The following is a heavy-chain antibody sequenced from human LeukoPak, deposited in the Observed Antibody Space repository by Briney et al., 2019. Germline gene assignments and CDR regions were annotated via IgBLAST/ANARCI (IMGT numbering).Heavy chain of an antibody. CDR1: GGTFSSYA. V-gene: IGHV1-69*04. J-gene: IGHJ6*02. CDR2: IIPILGIA. Sequence: SVKVSCKASGGTFSSYAISWVRQAPGQGLEWMGRIIPILGIASYAQKFQGRVTMTRNTSISTAYMELSSLRSEDTAVYYCALIPRGGYENFLMDVWGQGATVTVSS. CDR3: ALIPRGGYENFLMDV. D-gene: IGHD5-12*01.